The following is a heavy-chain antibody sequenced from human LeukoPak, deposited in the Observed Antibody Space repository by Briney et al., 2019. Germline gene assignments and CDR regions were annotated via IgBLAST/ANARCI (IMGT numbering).Heavy chain of an antibody. J-gene: IGHJ5*02. D-gene: IGHD2-21*01. V-gene: IGHV4-4*02. CDR2: IYHSGST. CDR3: ARAVVVIAIGDRWFDP. CDR1: GNSISSSNW. Sequence: PSGTLSLTCVVSGNSISSSNWWSWVRQSPGKGLEWIGEIYHSGSTNYNPSLKSRVTISVDKSKNQFSLKLSSVTAADTAVYYCARAVVVIAIGDRWFDPLGPGNPGHRLL.